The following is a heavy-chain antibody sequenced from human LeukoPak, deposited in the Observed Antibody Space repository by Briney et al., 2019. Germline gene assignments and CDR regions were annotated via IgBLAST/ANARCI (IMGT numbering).Heavy chain of an antibody. Sequence: SETLSLTCAVYGGSFSGYYWSWIRQPPGKGLEWIGEINHSGSTNYNPSLKSRVTISVDTSKNQFSLKLSSVTAADTAVYYCARHIITMVRENWFDPWGQGTLVTVSS. V-gene: IGHV4-34*01. CDR1: GGSFSGYY. CDR2: INHSGST. D-gene: IGHD3-10*01. CDR3: ARHIITMVRENWFDP. J-gene: IGHJ5*02.